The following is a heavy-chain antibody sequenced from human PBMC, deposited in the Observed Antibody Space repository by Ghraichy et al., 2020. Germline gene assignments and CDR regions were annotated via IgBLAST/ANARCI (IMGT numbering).Heavy chain of an antibody. CDR3: AKDIWGGYSSSWYYFDY. CDR2: ISGSGGST. CDR1: GFTFSSYA. D-gene: IGHD6-13*01. V-gene: IGHV3-23*01. J-gene: IGHJ4*02. Sequence: GGSLRLSCAASGFTFSSYAMSWVRQAPGKGLEWVSAISGSGGSTYYADSVKGRFTISRDNSKNTLYLQINSLRAEDTAVYYCAKDIWGGYSSSWYYFDYWGQGTLVTVSS.